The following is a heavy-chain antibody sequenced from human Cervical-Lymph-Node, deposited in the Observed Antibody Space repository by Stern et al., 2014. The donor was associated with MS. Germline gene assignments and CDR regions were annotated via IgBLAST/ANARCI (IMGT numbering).Heavy chain of an antibody. J-gene: IGHJ4*02. CDR3: ATDRGVK. CDR2: FDPEDGET. CDR1: GHTLSELA. D-gene: IGHD3-10*01. V-gene: IGHV1-24*01. Sequence: VQLVESGAEVKKPGASVTVSCNVSGHTLSELAIHWLRQLPTSGLEWLGQFDPEDGETVYAQRLQGRLTMTEDTTTGTAYMTLTALTSDDTAGYYCATDRGVKWGPGTLVAVSS.